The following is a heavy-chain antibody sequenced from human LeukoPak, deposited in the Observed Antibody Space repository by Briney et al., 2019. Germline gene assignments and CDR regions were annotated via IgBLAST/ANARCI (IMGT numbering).Heavy chain of an antibody. J-gene: IGHJ4*02. D-gene: IGHD6-13*01. CDR1: GGTFSSYA. CDR3: ARDMGGIAAAGWY. CDR2: IIPILGIA. V-gene: IGHV1-69*04. Sequence: SVKVSCKASGGTFSSYAISWVRQAPGQGLEWMGRIIPILGIANYAQKFQGRVTITADKSTSTAYMELSSLRSEDTAVYYCARDMGGIAAAGWYWGQGTLVTVYS.